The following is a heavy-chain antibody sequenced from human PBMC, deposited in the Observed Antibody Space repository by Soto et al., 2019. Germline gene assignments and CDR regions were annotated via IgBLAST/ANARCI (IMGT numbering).Heavy chain of an antibody. CDR3: AKDSGSWPYYFDY. CDR2: ISGSGGST. D-gene: IGHD6-13*01. V-gene: IGHV3-23*01. CDR1: GFSFSSYA. J-gene: IGHJ4*02. Sequence: GGSLRLSCAASGFSFSSYAMSWVRQAPGKGLEWASGISGSGGSTYYADSVKGRFTISRDNSKNTLYLEMNSLRAEDTAVYYCAKDSGSWPYYFDYWGQGTLVTVSS.